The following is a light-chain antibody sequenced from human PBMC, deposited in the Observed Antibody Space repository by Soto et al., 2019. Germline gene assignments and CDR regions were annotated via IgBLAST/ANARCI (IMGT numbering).Light chain of an antibody. Sequence: QSALTQRRSVSVSPGQSVTISVTLTSNDVVAYDYVSWYQHHPVKYPKLIIYDATQRPSGIPDRFSGSKSGNTASLTISGLQADDEADYHCCSYADNYFYVFGSGTKVTVL. CDR1: SNDVVAYDY. V-gene: IGLV2-11*01. CDR3: CSYADNYFYV. J-gene: IGLJ1*01. CDR2: DAT.